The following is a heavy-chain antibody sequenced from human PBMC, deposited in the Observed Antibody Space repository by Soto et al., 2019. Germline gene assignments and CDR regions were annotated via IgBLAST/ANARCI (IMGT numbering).Heavy chain of an antibody. Sequence: EVQLLESGGGLVQPGGSLRLSCAASGFTFSSYGMGWVRQAPGKGLAWVSAISGPGGSTYYADSVKGRFTISRDNSKNTLYLQMNSLRAEDTAVYYCAKAGYCSSATCAARYYYMDVWGKGTTVTVSS. D-gene: IGHD2-2*01. CDR2: ISGPGGST. J-gene: IGHJ6*03. CDR1: GFTFSSYG. CDR3: AKAGYCSSATCAARYYYMDV. V-gene: IGHV3-23*01.